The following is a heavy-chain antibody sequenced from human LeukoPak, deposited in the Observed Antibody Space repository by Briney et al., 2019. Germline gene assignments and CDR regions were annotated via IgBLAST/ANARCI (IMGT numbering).Heavy chain of an antibody. J-gene: IGHJ4*02. CDR1: GFTFSSYS. V-gene: IGHV3-21*01. D-gene: IGHD2/OR15-2a*01. Sequence: GGSPRLSCAAPGFTFSSYSMNWVRQAPGKGLEWVSSISSSSSYIYYADPVKGRFTISRDNAKNSLYLQMNSLRAEDTALYYCARGEYTYYFDYWGQGALVAVSS. CDR3: ARGEYTYYFDY. CDR2: ISSSSSYI.